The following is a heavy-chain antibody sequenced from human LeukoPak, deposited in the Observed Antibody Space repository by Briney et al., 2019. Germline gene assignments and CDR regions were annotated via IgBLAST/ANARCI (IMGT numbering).Heavy chain of an antibody. J-gene: IGHJ1*01. V-gene: IGHV3-23*01. Sequence: GGSLRLSCAASGFPLRNYIMTWVRQAPGKGLEWVSGISVSGDNTYYADSVKGRFTISRDNSKNTLYLQMNSLRAEDTAVYYCASGGTTTFWGPGSLVTVSS. CDR2: ISVSGDNT. CDR1: GFPLRNYI. D-gene: IGHD1-26*01. CDR3: ASGGTTTF.